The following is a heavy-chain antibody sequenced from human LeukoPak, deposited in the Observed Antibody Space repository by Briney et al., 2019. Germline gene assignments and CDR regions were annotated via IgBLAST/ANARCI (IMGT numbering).Heavy chain of an antibody. CDR1: GYTFTSYA. CDR3: ARSYSGSYTDAFDI. Sequence: SVKVSCKASGYTFTSYAISWVRQAPGQGLEWMGGIIPIFGTANYAQKFQGRVTITADKSTSTAYMELSSLRSEDTAVYYCARSYSGSYTDAFDIWGQGTMVTVSS. CDR2: IIPIFGTA. D-gene: IGHD1-26*01. V-gene: IGHV1-69*06. J-gene: IGHJ3*02.